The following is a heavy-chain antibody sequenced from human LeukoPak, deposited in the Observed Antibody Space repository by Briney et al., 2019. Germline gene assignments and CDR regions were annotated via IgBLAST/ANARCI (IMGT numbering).Heavy chain of an antibody. V-gene: IGHV4-31*03. CDR2: IYYSGST. Sequence: SETLSLTCTVSGGSISSGGYYWSWIRQHPGKGLEWIGYIYYSGSTHYNPSLKGRVTISLDTSTNQFSLKLSSVTAADTAVYYCARHPLKPYVSDWLDPWGQGTLVTVSS. D-gene: IGHD3-10*02. J-gene: IGHJ5*02. CDR3: ARHPLKPYVSDWLDP. CDR1: GGSISSGGYY.